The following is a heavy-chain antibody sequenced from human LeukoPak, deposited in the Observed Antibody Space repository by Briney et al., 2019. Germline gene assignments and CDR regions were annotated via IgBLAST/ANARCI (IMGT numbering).Heavy chain of an antibody. V-gene: IGHV3-30-3*01. CDR1: GFTFSSYA. D-gene: IGHD1-14*01. CDR3: ARAEGQTFDY. Sequence: GGSLRLSCAASGFTFSSYAMRWVRQAPGKGLEWVAVISYDGSNKNYADSVKGRFTISRDNSKNTLYLQMNSLRAEDTAVYYCARAEGQTFDYWGQGTLVTVSS. CDR2: ISYDGSNK. J-gene: IGHJ4*02.